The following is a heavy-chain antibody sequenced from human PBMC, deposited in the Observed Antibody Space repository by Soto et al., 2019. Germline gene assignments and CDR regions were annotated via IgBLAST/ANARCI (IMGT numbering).Heavy chain of an antibody. CDR1: GCSISSGGYS. J-gene: IGHJ6*02. Sequence: SETLSLTCAFSGCSISSGGYSLSWIRQPPGKGLEWIGYIYHSGSTYYNPSLKSRVTISVDRSKNQFSLKLSSVTAADTAVYYCATARGAYCGGDCYNYYYYGMDVWGQGTTVTVSS. D-gene: IGHD2-21*02. V-gene: IGHV4-30-2*01. CDR3: ATARGAYCGGDCYNYYYYGMDV. CDR2: IYHSGST.